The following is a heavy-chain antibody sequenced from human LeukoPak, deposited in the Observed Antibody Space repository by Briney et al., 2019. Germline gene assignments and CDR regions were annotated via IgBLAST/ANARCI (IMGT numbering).Heavy chain of an antibody. Sequence: SETLSLTCTVSGGSISSYYWSWIRQPPGKGLDWIGSIYHSGSTYYNPSLKSRVTTSIDTSKNQFSLKLSSMTAADTAVYYCARVASSVRDDAFDIWGQGTMVTVSS. CDR1: GGSISSYY. V-gene: IGHV4-38-2*02. J-gene: IGHJ3*02. CDR2: IYHSGST. CDR3: ARVASSVRDDAFDI. D-gene: IGHD6-19*01.